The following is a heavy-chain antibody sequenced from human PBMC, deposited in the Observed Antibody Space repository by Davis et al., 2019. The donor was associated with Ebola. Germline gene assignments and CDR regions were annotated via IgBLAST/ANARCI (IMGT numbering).Heavy chain of an antibody. D-gene: IGHD1-26*01. CDR1: GYTFTSYD. J-gene: IGHJ4*02. CDR2: MNPNSGST. CDR3: TVGGIGGMGDY. V-gene: IGHV1-8*01. Sequence: ASVPVSCQASGYTFTSYDINWVRQATGQGLEWMGWMNPNSGSTGYTQKFQGRVLMTEDTSTNTAYMELSGLRSEDTAVYYCTVGGIGGMGDYWGQGTLVTVSS.